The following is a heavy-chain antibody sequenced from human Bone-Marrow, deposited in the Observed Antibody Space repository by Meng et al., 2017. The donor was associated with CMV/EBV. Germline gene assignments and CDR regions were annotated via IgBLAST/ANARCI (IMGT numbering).Heavy chain of an antibody. J-gene: IGHJ6*02. D-gene: IGHD3-3*01. CDR1: GFTFDDYA. CDR3: ARAALYYALDV. CDR2: ISWNSGSI. V-gene: IGHV3-9*01. Sequence: SLKISCAASGFTFDDYAMHWVRQAPGKGLEWVSGISWNSGSIGYADSVKGRFTISRDNSKNTLYLQMNSLRAEDTAVYYCARAALYYALDVWGQGTRVTVSS.